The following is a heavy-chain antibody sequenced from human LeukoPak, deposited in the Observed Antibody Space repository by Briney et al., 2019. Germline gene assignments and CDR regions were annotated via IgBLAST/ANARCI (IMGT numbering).Heavy chain of an antibody. J-gene: IGHJ4*02. Sequence: GGSLRLSCAASGFTVSSNYMSWVRQAPGKGLEWVSVIYSGGSTYYADSVKGRSTISRHNSKNALYLQMNSLRAEDTAVYYCARAVVDILTGYYPPYYFDYWGQGTLVTVSS. V-gene: IGHV3-53*04. D-gene: IGHD3-9*01. CDR3: ARAVVDILTGYYPPYYFDY. CDR2: IYSGGST. CDR1: GFTVSSNY.